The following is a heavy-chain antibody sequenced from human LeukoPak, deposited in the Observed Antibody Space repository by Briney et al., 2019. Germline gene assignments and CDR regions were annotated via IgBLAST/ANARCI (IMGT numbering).Heavy chain of an antibody. CDR3: ARGHVRRYSSSWYEDY. J-gene: IGHJ4*02. Sequence: ASVKVSCKASGYTFTSYGISWVRQAPGQGLEWMGWISAYNGNTNYAQKLQGRVTMTTDTSTSTAYMELRSLRSGDPAVYYCARGHVRRYSSSWYEDYWGQGTLVTVSS. CDR1: GYTFTSYG. D-gene: IGHD6-13*01. CDR2: ISAYNGNT. V-gene: IGHV1-18*01.